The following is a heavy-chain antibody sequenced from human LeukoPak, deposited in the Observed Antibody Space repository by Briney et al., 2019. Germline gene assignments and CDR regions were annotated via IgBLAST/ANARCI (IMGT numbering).Heavy chain of an antibody. Sequence: SETLSLTCTVSGGSISSGDYHWHWIRQPPGKGLEWIGFIHDSGSTLYNPSLKSRIIISRDVSRNQFSLQLTSVTAADTAVCYCARGFGSGNYYYGWFDPWGQGALVTVSS. CDR1: GGSISSGDYH. CDR2: IHDSGST. D-gene: IGHD3-10*01. J-gene: IGHJ5*02. CDR3: ARGFGSGNYYYGWFDP. V-gene: IGHV4-30-4*01.